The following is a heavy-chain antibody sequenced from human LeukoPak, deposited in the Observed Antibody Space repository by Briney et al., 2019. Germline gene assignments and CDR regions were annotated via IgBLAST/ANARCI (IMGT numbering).Heavy chain of an antibody. CDR2: LSGSGGNT. CDR1: GFTFSSDA. V-gene: IGHV3-23*01. CDR3: AKGSYYYDSADYFDY. J-gene: IGHJ4*02. Sequence: GGSLRVFCVSPGFTFSSDAMSWVRQAPGQGLEWISTLSGSGGNTYYADSVKGRVTISRDNSKNTLYLQMNSLRAEDTAVYHCAKGSYYYDSADYFDYWGQGTLVTVSS. D-gene: IGHD3-22*01.